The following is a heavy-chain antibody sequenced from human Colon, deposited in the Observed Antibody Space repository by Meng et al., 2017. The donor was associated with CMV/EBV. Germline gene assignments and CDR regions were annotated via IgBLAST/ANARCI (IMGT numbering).Heavy chain of an antibody. V-gene: IGHV4-4*07. J-gene: IGHJ4*02. Sequence: QVQLQESGPGLLKPSEPLSLTCTVPGGSISNYYWSWLRQPAGKGLEWIGRIYTSGSTNYNPSLKSRVNMSVDTSKNQFSLKLSSVTAADTAVYSCARGTDCSGGNCYSILDYWGQGTPVTVS. D-gene: IGHD2-15*01. CDR2: IYTSGST. CDR1: GGSISNYY. CDR3: ARGTDCSGGNCYSILDY.